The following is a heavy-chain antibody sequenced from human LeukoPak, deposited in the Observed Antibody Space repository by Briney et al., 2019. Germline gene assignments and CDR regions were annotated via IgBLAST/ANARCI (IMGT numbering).Heavy chain of an antibody. CDR3: AKGGARWLQLYYLDY. Sequence: GGSLRLSCAASGFTFDDYAMHWVRQAPGKGLEWVSLISGDGGSTYYADSVKGRFTISRDNSKNSLYLQMNSLRTEDTALYYCAKGGARWLQLYYLDYWGQGTLVTVSS. V-gene: IGHV3-43*02. CDR2: ISGDGGST. D-gene: IGHD5-24*01. J-gene: IGHJ4*02. CDR1: GFTFDDYA.